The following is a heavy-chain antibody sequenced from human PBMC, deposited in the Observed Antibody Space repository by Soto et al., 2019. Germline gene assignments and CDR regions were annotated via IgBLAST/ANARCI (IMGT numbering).Heavy chain of an antibody. CDR3: VRGGGGGLFDP. Sequence: PGGSLRLSCAGSGFTFGDSYMSWIRQAPGKGLEWLTYISPGSRYPAYADSVKGRFTISRDNAKRSLYLQMMSLTAEDTAIYYCVRGGGGGLFDPWGQGAMVTVSS. CDR2: ISPGSRYP. CDR1: GFTFGDSY. V-gene: IGHV3-11*06. D-gene: IGHD2-15*01. J-gene: IGHJ5*02.